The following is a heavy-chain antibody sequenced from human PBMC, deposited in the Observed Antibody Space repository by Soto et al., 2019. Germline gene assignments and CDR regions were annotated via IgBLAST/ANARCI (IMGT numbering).Heavy chain of an antibody. CDR3: ATGATVRPNDAFDL. CDR1: GFTFSSYG. CDR2: ISYDGSNK. D-gene: IGHD4-17*01. Sequence: QVQLVESGGGVVQPGRSLRLSCAASGFTFSSYGMHWVRQAPGKGLEWAAVISYDGSNKYYADSVKGRFTIARDNSKNTRYLHMNSLRADDTSVYYCATGATVRPNDAFDLWGQGTMVTVSS. J-gene: IGHJ3*01. V-gene: IGHV3-30*03.